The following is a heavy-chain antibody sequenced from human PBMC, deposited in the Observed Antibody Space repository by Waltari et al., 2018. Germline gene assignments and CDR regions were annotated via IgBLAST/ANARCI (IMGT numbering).Heavy chain of an antibody. J-gene: IGHJ3*02. D-gene: IGHD5-18*01. CDR1: GFTFSISA. CDR3: ARDIAGPDPTVVTNAFEI. CDR2: INGGSSIT. Sequence: EVQLSDSGGGLVQPGGSLRLSCAASGFTFSISAMSWVRQAPGKGLEWVSTINGGSSITSYADSVSGRFAISTDNSKNTLWLQMNSLRVEDTALYYCARDIAGPDPTVVTNAFEIWGQGTMVTVSS. V-gene: IGHV3-23*01.